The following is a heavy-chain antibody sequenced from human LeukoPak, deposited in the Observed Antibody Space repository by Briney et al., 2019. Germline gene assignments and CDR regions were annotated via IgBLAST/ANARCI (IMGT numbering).Heavy chain of an antibody. CDR3: AREDGPIVVVPAAMGRGYYYGMDV. V-gene: IGHV3-21*01. J-gene: IGHJ6*02. D-gene: IGHD2-2*01. Sequence: PGGSLRLSCVASGFTFSRYEMNWVRQAPGKGLKWVSSISSSSSYIYYADSVKGRFTISRDNAKNSLYLQMNSLRAEDTAVYYCAREDGPIVVVPAAMGRGYYYGMDVWGQGTTVTVSS. CDR2: ISSSSSYI. CDR1: GFTFSRYE.